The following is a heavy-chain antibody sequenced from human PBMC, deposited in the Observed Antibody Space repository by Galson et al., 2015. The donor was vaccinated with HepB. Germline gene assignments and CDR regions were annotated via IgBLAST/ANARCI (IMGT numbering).Heavy chain of an antibody. CDR2: INPNTGGT. CDR3: ARENVGPAAICDWFDP. CDR1: GYTFTGYY. J-gene: IGHJ5*02. D-gene: IGHD2-2*01. Sequence: SVKVSCKASGYTFTGYYIHWVRQAPGQGLEWLGWINPNTGGTNYAQKFQGRVTMTRDTSISTAYMELSRLSFDDAAVYYCARENVGPAAICDWFDPWGQGTLVTVSS. V-gene: IGHV1-2*02.